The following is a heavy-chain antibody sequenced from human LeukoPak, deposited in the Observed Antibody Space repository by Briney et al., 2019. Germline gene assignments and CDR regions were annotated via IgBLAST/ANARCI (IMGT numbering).Heavy chain of an antibody. CDR2: IYCSGST. CDR3: AREYSRRPYSRGWFDP. Sequence: SETLSLTCTVSGGSISSYYWSWIRQPPGKGLEWIGYIYCSGSTNYNPSLKSRVTISVDTSKNQFSLKLSSVTAADTAVYYCAREYSRRPYSRGWFDPWGQGTLVTVSS. V-gene: IGHV4-59*01. J-gene: IGHJ5*02. D-gene: IGHD6-13*01. CDR1: GGSISSYY.